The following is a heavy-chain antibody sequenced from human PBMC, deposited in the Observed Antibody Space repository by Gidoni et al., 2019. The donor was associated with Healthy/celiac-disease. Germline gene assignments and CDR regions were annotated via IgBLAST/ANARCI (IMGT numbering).Heavy chain of an antibody. J-gene: IGHJ6*03. V-gene: IGHV3-30*18. Sequence: QVQLVESGGGVVQPGRSLRLSCAASGFTFSSSGMHWVRQAPGKRLECVAVISAGGSNKYYADSVKGRFTISRDNSKNTLYLQMNSLRAEDTAVYYCAKDGSEQLVYYYYYYMDVWGKGTTVTVSS. D-gene: IGHD6-6*01. CDR3: AKDGSEQLVYYYYYYMDV. CDR1: GFTFSSSG. CDR2: ISAGGSNK.